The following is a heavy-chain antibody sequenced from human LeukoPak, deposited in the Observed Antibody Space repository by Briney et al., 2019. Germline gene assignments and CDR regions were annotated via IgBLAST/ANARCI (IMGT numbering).Heavy chain of an antibody. CDR3: ARGPREDSSSARVYYYMDV. J-gene: IGHJ6*03. Sequence: SETLSLTCAVYGGSFSGYYWSWIRQPPGKGLEWIGEINHSGSTNYNPSLKSRVTISVDTSKDQFSLKLSSVTAADTAVYYCARGPREDSSSARVYYYMDVWGKGTTVTVSS. CDR2: INHSGST. D-gene: IGHD6-13*01. CDR1: GGSFSGYY. V-gene: IGHV4-34*01.